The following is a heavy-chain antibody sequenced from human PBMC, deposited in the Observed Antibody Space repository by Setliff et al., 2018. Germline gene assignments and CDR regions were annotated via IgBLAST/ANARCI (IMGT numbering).Heavy chain of an antibody. J-gene: IGHJ5*02. Sequence: SVKVSCKVSGDTFNTYTLSWVRQAPGQGLEWMGGIIPLLETVKYAQKFQGRLTITADKSTSTGYMELSSLTSEDTAMYYCARDQFRNSGGLYSWGQGTLVTVSS. CDR1: GDTFNTYT. CDR2: IIPLLETV. CDR3: ARDQFRNSGGLYS. V-gene: IGHV1-69*06. D-gene: IGHD1-7*01.